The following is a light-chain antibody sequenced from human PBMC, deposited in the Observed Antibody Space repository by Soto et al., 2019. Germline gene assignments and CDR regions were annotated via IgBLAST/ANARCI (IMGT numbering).Light chain of an antibody. CDR2: VTS. J-gene: IGKJ4*01. Sequence: EIVMTQSPATLSVSPGERATLSCRASQGIGDTLAWYQQKPGQTPRLLIYVTSTRATGVPARFSGSRSGAEFTLTINSLQSEDFGVYYCQRYNNWPLTFGGGTKVEVK. CDR3: QRYNNWPLT. CDR1: QGIGDT. V-gene: IGKV3-15*01.